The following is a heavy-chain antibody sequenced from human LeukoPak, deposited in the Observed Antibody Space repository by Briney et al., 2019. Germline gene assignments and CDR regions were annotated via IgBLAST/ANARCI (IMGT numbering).Heavy chain of an antibody. CDR2: ISSSSSTI. J-gene: IGHJ2*01. CDR1: GFTFSNAW. D-gene: IGHD2-2*01. V-gene: IGHV3-48*01. Sequence: PSGGSLRLSCAASGFTFSNAWMSWVRQAPGKGLEWVSYISSSSSTIYYADSVKGRFTISRDNAKNSLYLQMNSLRAEDTAVYYCARGGSSTRGVRQYFDLWGRGTLVTVSS. CDR3: ARGGSSTRGVRQYFDL.